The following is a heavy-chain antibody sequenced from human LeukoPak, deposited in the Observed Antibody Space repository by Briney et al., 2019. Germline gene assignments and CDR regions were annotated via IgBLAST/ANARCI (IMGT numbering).Heavy chain of an antibody. Sequence: PGGSLRLSCAASGFTFSSYSMNWVRQAPGKGLEWVSSISSSSSYIYYADSVKGRFTISRDNAQKPLYLQMNSLRAEDTAVYYCVRDRGSYRPIDYWGQGTLVTVSS. D-gene: IGHD1-26*01. V-gene: IGHV3-21*04. J-gene: IGHJ4*02. CDR2: ISSSSSYI. CDR3: VRDRGSYRPIDY. CDR1: GFTFSSYS.